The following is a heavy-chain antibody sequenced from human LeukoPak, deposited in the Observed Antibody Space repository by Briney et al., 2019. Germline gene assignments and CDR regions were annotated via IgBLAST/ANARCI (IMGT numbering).Heavy chain of an antibody. V-gene: IGHV3-33*01. CDR2: IWYDGSNK. J-gene: IGHJ4*02. CDR1: GFTFSSYG. CDR3: ARDIAAVVPDY. Sequence: PGRSLRLSCAASGFTFSSYGMHWVRQAPGKGLEWVAVIWYDGSNKYYADSARVRFTISRDNSKNTLYLQMNRLRAEDTAVYYCARDIAAVVPDYWGGEPRVPVPS. D-gene: IGHD6-13*01.